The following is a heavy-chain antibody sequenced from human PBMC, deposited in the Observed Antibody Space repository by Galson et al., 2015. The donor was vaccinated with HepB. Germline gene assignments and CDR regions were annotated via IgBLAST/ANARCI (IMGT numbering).Heavy chain of an antibody. D-gene: IGHD3-10*01. CDR3: AGGYFWFGEGLSDF. CDR1: GFTFSSYR. CDR2: IKQDGSEK. Sequence: SLRLSCAASGFTFSSYRMNWVRQAPGKGLEWVANIKQDGSEKYYVDSVKGRFTISRDNAGKSLYLQMDSLRAEDTALYYCAGGYFWFGEGLSDFWGQGTLVTVSS. J-gene: IGHJ4*02. V-gene: IGHV3-7*03.